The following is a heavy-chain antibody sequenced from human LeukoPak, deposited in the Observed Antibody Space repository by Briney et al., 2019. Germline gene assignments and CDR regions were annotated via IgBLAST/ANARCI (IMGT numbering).Heavy chain of an antibody. Sequence: SVKVSCKASGFTFTNSAVQWVRQARGRRLEWIGWIVVGGGNTNYAQKFQERITFTRDMSTSTAYMELRGLRSEDTAVYYCAAGALHLGELSFFDYWGQGTLVTVSS. J-gene: IGHJ4*02. D-gene: IGHD3-16*02. CDR2: IVVGGGNT. CDR1: GFTFTNSA. CDR3: AAGALHLGELSFFDY. V-gene: IGHV1-58*01.